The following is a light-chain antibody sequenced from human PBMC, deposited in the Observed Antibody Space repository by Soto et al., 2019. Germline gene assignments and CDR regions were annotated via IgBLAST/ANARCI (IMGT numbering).Light chain of an antibody. CDR1: QSISSY. V-gene: IGKV1-39*01. CDR2: AAS. CDR3: QXXYSTPPT. J-gene: IGKJ1*01. Sequence: DIQMTQSPSSLXASVXDRVTITCRASQSISSYLNWYQQKPGKAPKLLIYAASSLQSGVPSRFSGSGSGTDFTLTISSLQPXXXXTXXXQXXYSTPPTFGQGTKVEIK.